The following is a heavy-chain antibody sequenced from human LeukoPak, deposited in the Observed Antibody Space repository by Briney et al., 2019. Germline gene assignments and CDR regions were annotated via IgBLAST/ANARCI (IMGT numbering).Heavy chain of an antibody. J-gene: IGHJ4*02. V-gene: IGHV3-23*01. CDR1: GFTLSSYA. D-gene: IGHD1-14*01. CDR3: EKKTPRLNPFDY. CDR2: IGTSSDTT. Sequence: PGGSLRLSCAASGFTLSSYAMNWVRQAPGTGLEWASIIGTSSDTTYYADSVKGRFVISRDNSKSTLYLQMNSLRAEDTAVYYCEKKTPRLNPFDYWGQGTLVTVSS.